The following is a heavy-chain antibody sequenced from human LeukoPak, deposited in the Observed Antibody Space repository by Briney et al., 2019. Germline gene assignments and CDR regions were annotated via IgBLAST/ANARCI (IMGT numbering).Heavy chain of an antibody. CDR1: GFTFSNFV. Sequence: GGSLRLSCAASGFTFSNFVMNWVRQAAGKGLEWVANIKQDGSEKYYVDSVKGRFTISRDNAKNSLYLQMNSLRAEDTAVYYCARDIVRGYSGYDEFYFDYWGQGTLVTVSS. CDR3: ARDIVRGYSGYDEFYFDY. CDR2: IKQDGSEK. D-gene: IGHD5-12*01. J-gene: IGHJ4*02. V-gene: IGHV3-7*01.